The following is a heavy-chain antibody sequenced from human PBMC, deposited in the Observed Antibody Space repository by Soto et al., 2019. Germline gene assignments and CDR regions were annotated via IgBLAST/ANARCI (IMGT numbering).Heavy chain of an antibody. CDR2: VYNGGAT. Sequence: PGGSLRHSCAASGCSVSSNYMTWVRQAPGKGLEWVSLVYNGGATHYAASVKGRFTISTHSSQSTLFLQMNSLRTEDTATYYCVRGRYGSEIHWGQGTKVTVSS. V-gene: IGHV3-53*04. CDR1: GCSVSSNY. D-gene: IGHD3-10*01. J-gene: IGHJ4*02. CDR3: VRGRYGSEIH.